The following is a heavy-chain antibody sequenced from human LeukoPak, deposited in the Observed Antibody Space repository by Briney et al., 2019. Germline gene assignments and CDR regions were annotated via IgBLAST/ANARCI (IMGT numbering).Heavy chain of an antibody. CDR3: ARLVVAAKGDWFDP. J-gene: IGHJ5*02. CDR1: GGSFSSYY. CDR2: IYYSGST. V-gene: IGHV4-59*08. Sequence: SSETLSLTCAVYGGSFSSYYWSWIRQPPGKGLEWIGYIYYSGSTNSNPSLKSRVTMSLDTSKNQFSLRLSSVTAADTAVYYCARLVVAAKGDWFDPWGQGTLVTVSS. D-gene: IGHD2-15*01.